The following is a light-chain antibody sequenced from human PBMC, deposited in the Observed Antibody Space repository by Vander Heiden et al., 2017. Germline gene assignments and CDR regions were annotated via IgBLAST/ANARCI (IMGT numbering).Light chain of an antibody. CDR1: SSNIGAGYD. Sequence: QSVLTQPPSVSGAPGQRVTLPCTGSSSNIGAGYDVHWYQQLPGTAPKLLIYGNSNRPSGVPDRFSGSKSGTSTSLAITGLQAEDEADYYCQSYDSSLSGPNWVFGGGTKLTVL. CDR3: QSYDSSLSGPNWV. J-gene: IGLJ3*02. V-gene: IGLV1-40*01. CDR2: GNS.